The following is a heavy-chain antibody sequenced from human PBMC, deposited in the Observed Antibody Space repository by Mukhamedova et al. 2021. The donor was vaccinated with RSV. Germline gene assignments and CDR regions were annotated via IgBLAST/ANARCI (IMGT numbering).Heavy chain of an antibody. Sequence: EWIGYIYYSGSTNYNPSLKSRVTISVDTSKNQFSLKLSSVTAADTAVYYCARWGGIVPNSWGRGTLATV. D-gene: IGHD3-16*01. CDR2: IYYSGST. J-gene: IGHJ4*02. V-gene: IGHV4-59*08. CDR3: ARWGGIVPNS.